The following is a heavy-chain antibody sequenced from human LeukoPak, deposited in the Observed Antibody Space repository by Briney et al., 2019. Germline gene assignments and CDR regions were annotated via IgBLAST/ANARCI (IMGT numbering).Heavy chain of an antibody. CDR3: ARGDDGDYGGFHFDY. CDR2: IYYSGST. Sequence: SETLSLTCTVSGGSISSYYWSWIRQPPGKGLEWIGYIYYSGSTNYNPSLKSRVTISVDTSKNQFSLKLSSVTAADTAVYYCARGDDGDYGGFHFDYWGQGTLVTVSS. CDR1: GGSISSYY. D-gene: IGHD4-17*01. J-gene: IGHJ4*02. V-gene: IGHV4-59*01.